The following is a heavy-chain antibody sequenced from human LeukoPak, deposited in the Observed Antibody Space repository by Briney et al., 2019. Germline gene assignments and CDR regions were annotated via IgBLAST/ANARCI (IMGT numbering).Heavy chain of an antibody. CDR2: INHSGST. Sequence: SETLSLTCAVYGGSFSGYYWSWIRQPPGKGLEWIGEINHSGSTNYNPSLKSRVVISVDPSKNQFSLKLSSVTAADTAVYYCARARVTDDSSGYYPDYWGQGTLVTVSS. V-gene: IGHV4-34*01. D-gene: IGHD3-22*01. CDR3: ARARVTDDSSGYYPDY. CDR1: GGSFSGYY. J-gene: IGHJ4*02.